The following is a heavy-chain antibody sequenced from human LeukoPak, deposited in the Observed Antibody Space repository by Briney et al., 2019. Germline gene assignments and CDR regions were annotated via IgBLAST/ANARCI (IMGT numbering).Heavy chain of an antibody. D-gene: IGHD2-8*01. CDR1: GGSISSSSYS. V-gene: IGHV4-31*03. CDR3: ARERGYCTNGVCYSRFFDY. J-gene: IGHJ4*02. Sequence: SETLSLTCTVSGGSISSSSYSWSWVRQHPGKGLEWIGYIYYSGSTYYNPSLKSRVTISVDTSKNQFSLKLSSVTAADTAVYYCARERGYCTNGVCYSRFFDYWGQGTLVTVSS. CDR2: IYYSGST.